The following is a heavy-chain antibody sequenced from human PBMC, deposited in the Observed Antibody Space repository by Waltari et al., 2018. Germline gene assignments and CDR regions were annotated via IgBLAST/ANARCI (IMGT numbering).Heavy chain of an antibody. CDR1: GGSFSGYF. J-gene: IGHJ4*02. Sequence: QVHLQQWGAGLLKPSETLSLTCAVSGGSFSGYFWSWFRQPPGKGLEWLREINHSGYTNYNPSLKSRVTISVDTSKNQFSLKLSSVTAADTAVYYCAREGRAAAGTDYWSQGTLVTVSS. CDR2: INHSGYT. V-gene: IGHV4-34*02. D-gene: IGHD6-13*01. CDR3: AREGRAAAGTDY.